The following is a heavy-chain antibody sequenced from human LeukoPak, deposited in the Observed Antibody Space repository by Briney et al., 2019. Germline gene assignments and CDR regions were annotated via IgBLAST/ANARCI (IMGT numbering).Heavy chain of an antibody. J-gene: IGHJ4*01. CDR3: ARVSSDFWSAYRPL. CDR1: GFTFSNYW. D-gene: IGHD3-3*01. V-gene: IGHV3-74*01. Sequence: GGSLRLSCAASGFTFSNYWMHWVRQARGKGLVWVSRINSDGSSTTCADSVKGRFTISRDNSKNTLYLKMNSLRAEDTAVYYCARVSSDFWSAYRPLWGQGTLVTVSS. CDR2: INSDGSST.